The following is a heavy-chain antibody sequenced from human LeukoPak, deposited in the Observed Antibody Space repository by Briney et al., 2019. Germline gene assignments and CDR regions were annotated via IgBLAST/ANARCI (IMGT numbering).Heavy chain of an antibody. J-gene: IGHJ4*02. V-gene: IGHV4-4*02. D-gene: IGHD3-22*01. Sequence: TSGTLSLTCTVSGGTISGSNWWSWVRQPPGKGLEWIGSIYYSGSTYYNPSLKSRVTISVDTPKNQFSLKLSSVTAADTAVYYCARDRPGGYDSMFYFDYWGQGTLATVSS. CDR1: GGTISGSNW. CDR3: ARDRPGGYDSMFYFDY. CDR2: IYYSGST.